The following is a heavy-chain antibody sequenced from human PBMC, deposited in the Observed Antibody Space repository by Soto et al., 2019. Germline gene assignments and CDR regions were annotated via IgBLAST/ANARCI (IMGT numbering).Heavy chain of an antibody. Sequence: ASVKVSCKASGYTFTSYAMHWVRQAPGQRLEWMGWINAGNGNTKYSQKFQGRVTITRDTSASTAYMELSSLRSEDTAVYYCARYRQEGYYYYYGMDVWGQGTKVTVSS. CDR2: INAGNGNT. D-gene: IGHD3-16*02. V-gene: IGHV1-3*01. J-gene: IGHJ6*02. CDR3: ARYRQEGYYYYYGMDV. CDR1: GYTFTSYA.